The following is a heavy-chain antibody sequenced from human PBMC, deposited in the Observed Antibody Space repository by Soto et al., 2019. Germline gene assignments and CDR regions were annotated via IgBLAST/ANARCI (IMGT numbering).Heavy chain of an antibody. D-gene: IGHD3-9*01. V-gene: IGHV1-3*01. CDR1: GYTFISYA. Sequence: ASVKVSCKASGYTFISYAMNWVRQAPGQRLEWMGWINAGNGNTKYSQKFQGRVTITRDTSTSTGYMELSSLRSDDTAVYYCARDALLGGTTIFSGYWGQGTLVTVSS. CDR3: ARDALLGGTTIFSGY. CDR2: INAGNGNT. J-gene: IGHJ4*02.